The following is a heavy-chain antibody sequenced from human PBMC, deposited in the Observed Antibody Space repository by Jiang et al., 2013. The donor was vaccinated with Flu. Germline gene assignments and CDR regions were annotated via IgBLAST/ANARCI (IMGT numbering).Heavy chain of an antibody. V-gene: IGHV4-39*07. Sequence: LLKPSETLSLTCTVSGGSISSSTYYWAWIRQPPGKDLEWIGFISYGGSTYYKSSLNSRVTMSLDPSTNQFSLKLSSVTAADTAVYYCARSGGYSTSSYFLDYWGQGTLVTVSS. D-gene: IGHD6-6*01. CDR1: GGSISSSTYY. J-gene: IGHJ4*02. CDR2: ISYGGST. CDR3: ARSGGYSTSSYFLDY.